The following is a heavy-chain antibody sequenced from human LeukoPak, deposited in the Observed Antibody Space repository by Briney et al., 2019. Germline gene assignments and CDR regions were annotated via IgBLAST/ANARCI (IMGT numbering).Heavy chain of an antibody. V-gene: IGHV3-15*01. J-gene: IGHJ4*02. D-gene: IGHD3-10*01. CDR3: TTNLWFGELLLGGVDY. CDR2: IKSKTDGGTT. Sequence: GGSLRLSCAASGFTFSNAWMSWVHQAPGKGLEWVGRIKSKTDGGTTDYAAPVKGRFTISRDDSKNTLYLQMNSLKTEDTAVYYCTTNLWFGELLLGGVDYWGQGTLVTVSS. CDR1: GFTFSNAW.